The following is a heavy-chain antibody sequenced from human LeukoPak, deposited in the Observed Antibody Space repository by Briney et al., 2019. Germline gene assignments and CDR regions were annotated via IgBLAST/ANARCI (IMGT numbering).Heavy chain of an antibody. V-gene: IGHV1-24*01. Sequence: ASVKVSCKVSGYTLTELSMHWVRQTPGKGLVWMGGFDPEDVETIYAQKFQGRVTMTEDTSTGTAYMELSSLISEDTAVYYCAAGYDWKDVHYWGQGTLVTVSS. CDR1: GYTLTELS. D-gene: IGHD1-20*01. J-gene: IGHJ4*02. CDR2: FDPEDVET. CDR3: AAGYDWKDVHY.